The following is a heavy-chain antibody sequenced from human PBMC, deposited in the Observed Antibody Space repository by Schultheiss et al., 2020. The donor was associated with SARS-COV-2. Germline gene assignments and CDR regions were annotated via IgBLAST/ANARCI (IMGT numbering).Heavy chain of an antibody. J-gene: IGHJ3*02. V-gene: IGHV4-59*10. D-gene: IGHD3-22*01. CDR2: IYTSGST. Sequence: SETLSLTCAVYGGSFSGYYWSWIRQPAGKGLEWIGRIYTSGSTNYNPSLKSRVTISVDTSKNQFSLKLSSVTAADTAVYYCARGTAIVVIPPDAFDIWGQGTMVTVSS. CDR1: GGSFSGYY. CDR3: ARGTAIVVIPPDAFDI.